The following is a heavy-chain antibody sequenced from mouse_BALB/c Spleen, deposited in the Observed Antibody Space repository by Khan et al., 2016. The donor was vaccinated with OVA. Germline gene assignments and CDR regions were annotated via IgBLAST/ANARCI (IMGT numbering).Heavy chain of an antibody. Sequence: QVQLQQSGPELVKPGASVKMSCKASGYTFTYYVITWVKQRTGQGLEWIGEIYPGSDNAYYNERFKGKATLTADKSSNTTHMQLSSLTSEYSAVSFCARGDGYYVYFDSWGQGTTLTVSS. D-gene: IGHD2-3*01. J-gene: IGHJ2*01. CDR2: IYPGSDNA. CDR3: ARGDGYYVYFDS. V-gene: IGHV1-81*01. CDR1: GYTFTYYV.